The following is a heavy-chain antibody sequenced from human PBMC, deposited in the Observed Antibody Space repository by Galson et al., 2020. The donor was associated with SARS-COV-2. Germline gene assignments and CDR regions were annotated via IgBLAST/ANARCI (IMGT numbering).Heavy chain of an antibody. V-gene: IGHV4-30-4*08. D-gene: IGHD2-15*01. CDR3: APYLGGSSGNFAP. Sequence: SETRSLTCPVYGGSISRDKYYWSWTRQPPGKGLEWIGYIYYSGSTHYNPSLRSRVTISTDTSEKQFYLKLSSVTAEDTAVYFCAPYLGGSSGNFAPGGQEALVTVSS. CDR1: GGSISRDKYY. J-gene: IGHJ5*02. CDR2: IYYSGST.